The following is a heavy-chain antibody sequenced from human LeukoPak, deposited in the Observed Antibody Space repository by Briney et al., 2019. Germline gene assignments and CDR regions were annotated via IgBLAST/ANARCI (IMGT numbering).Heavy chain of an antibody. CDR1: GGSISSYY. CDR3: ARDRRSAMGWFDP. V-gene: IGHV4-59*01. Sequence: SETLSLTCTVSGGSISSYYWSWIRQPPGKGLEWIGYIYYSGSTNYNPSLKSRVTISVDTSKNQFSLKLSSVTAAHTAVYYCARDRRSAMGWFDPWGQGTLVTVSS. J-gene: IGHJ5*02. CDR2: IYYSGST. D-gene: IGHD5-18*01.